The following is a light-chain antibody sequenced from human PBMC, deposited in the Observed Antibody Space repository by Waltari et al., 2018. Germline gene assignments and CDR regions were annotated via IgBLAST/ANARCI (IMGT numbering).Light chain of an antibody. V-gene: IGKV3-20*01. CDR1: QSVSSSS. CDR2: GAS. CDR3: EQYGSSPYT. J-gene: IGKJ2*01. Sequence: DIVLTQSPGTLSLSPGERATLSCRASQSVSSSSLAWYQQKPGQAPRLLIYGASSRATGIPDRFSGSGSGTDFTLTISRLEPEDFVVYYCEQYGSSPYTFGQGTKLEIK.